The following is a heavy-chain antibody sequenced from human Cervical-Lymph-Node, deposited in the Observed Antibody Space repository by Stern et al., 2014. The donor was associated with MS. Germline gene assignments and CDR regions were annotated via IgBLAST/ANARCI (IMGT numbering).Heavy chain of an antibody. J-gene: IGHJ4*02. V-gene: IGHV3-21*01. CDR1: GFTFSSYS. CDR3: ARDYDGNYLTYFEY. D-gene: IGHD2/OR15-2a*01. Sequence: EVQLLESGGGLVKPGGSLKLSCAVSGFTFSSYSMNWVRQPPGKGLEWVSSISSSSSDIYYADSVKGRFTISRDNAKNSLSLQMNSLRAEDTAVYYCARDYDGNYLTYFEYWGQGTLVTVSS. CDR2: ISSSSSDI.